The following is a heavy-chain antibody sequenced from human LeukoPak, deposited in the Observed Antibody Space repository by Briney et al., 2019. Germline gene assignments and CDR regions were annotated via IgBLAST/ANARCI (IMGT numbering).Heavy chain of an antibody. D-gene: IGHD6-6*01. J-gene: IGHJ4*02. CDR3: ARPQTSSSSTASLGY. CDR2: IGSSGYTI. Sequence: GRSLRLSCAASGFPFSNYFMSWIRQAPGKGLEWISYIGSSGYTIYYSDSVKGRFTISRDNAKNSLYRQMDSVRAEDTAIYYCARPQTSSSSTASLGYWGQGTLVTVSS. CDR1: GFPFSNYF. V-gene: IGHV3-11*01.